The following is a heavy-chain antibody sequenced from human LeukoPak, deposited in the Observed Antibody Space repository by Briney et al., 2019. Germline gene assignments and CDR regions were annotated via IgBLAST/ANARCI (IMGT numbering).Heavy chain of an antibody. J-gene: IGHJ5*02. CDR3: CGSLPLYLNWFDP. CDR1: GFTFSSYA. D-gene: IGHD2-15*01. Sequence: PGGSLRLSCAASGFTFSSYAVSWVRQAPGKGLEWVSAISGSGGSTYYADSVKGRFTISRDNSKNTLYLQMNSLRAEDTAVYYCCGSLPLYLNWFDPWGQGTLVTVSS. V-gene: IGHV3-23*01. CDR2: ISGSGGST.